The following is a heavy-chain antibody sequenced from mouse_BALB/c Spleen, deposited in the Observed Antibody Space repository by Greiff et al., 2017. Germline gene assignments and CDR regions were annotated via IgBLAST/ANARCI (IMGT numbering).Heavy chain of an antibody. CDR3: ARLKDAMDY. CDR2: INPGSGGT. CDR1: GYAFTNYL. J-gene: IGHJ4*01. Sequence: QVQLKQSGAELVRPGTSVKVSCKASGYAFTNYLIEWVKQRPGQGLEWIGVINPGSGGTNYNEKFKGKATLTADKSSSTAYMQLSSLTSDDSAVYFCARLKDAMDYWGQGTSVTVSS. V-gene: IGHV1-54*01.